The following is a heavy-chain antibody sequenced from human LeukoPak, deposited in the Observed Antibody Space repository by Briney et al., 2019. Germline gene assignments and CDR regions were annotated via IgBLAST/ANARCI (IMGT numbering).Heavy chain of an antibody. D-gene: IGHD6-13*01. J-gene: IGHJ4*02. CDR2: ISYDGSNK. Sequence: PGGSLRLSCAASGFTFSSYAMHWVRQAPGKGLEWVAVISYDGSNKYYADSVKGRFTISRDNSKNTLYLQMNSLRAEDTAEYFCAGEWAPPGIGRYYFDHWGQGTLVTVSS. V-gene: IGHV3-30-3*01. CDR1: GFTFSSYA. CDR3: AGEWAPPGIGRYYFDH.